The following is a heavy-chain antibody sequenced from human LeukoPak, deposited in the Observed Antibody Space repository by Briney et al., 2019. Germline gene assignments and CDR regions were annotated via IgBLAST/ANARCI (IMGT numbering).Heavy chain of an antibody. CDR1: GFTFSSYS. J-gene: IGHJ4*02. CDR3: ARDKYDILTGYYKY. D-gene: IGHD3-9*01. Sequence: GGSLRLSCAASGFTFSSYSMNWVRQAPGKGLEWVSSISSSSGYIYYADSVRGRFTISRDNAKNSLYLQMNSLRAEDTAVYYCARDKYDILTGYYKYWGQGTLVTVSS. CDR2: ISSSSGYI. V-gene: IGHV3-21*01.